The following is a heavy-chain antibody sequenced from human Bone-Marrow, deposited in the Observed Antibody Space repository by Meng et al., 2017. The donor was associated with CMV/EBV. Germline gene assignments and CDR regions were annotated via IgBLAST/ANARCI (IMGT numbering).Heavy chain of an antibody. CDR3: ARSLRDAYFDY. CDR2: IYSGGST. Sequence: GGSLRLSCAASGFTFSSYSMNWVRQAPGKGLEWVSVIYSGGSTYYADSVKGRFTISRDNSKNTLYLQMNSLRAEDTAVYYCARSLRDAYFDYWGQGTPVTVSS. V-gene: IGHV3-66*02. CDR1: GFTFSSYS. J-gene: IGHJ4*02.